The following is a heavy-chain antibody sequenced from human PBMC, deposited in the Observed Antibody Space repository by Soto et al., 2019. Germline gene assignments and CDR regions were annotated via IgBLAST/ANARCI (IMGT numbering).Heavy chain of an antibody. J-gene: IGHJ6*02. CDR1: GYTFTSYD. D-gene: IGHD5-18*01. V-gene: IGHV1-8*01. Sequence: ASVKVSCKASGYTFTSYDINWVRQATGQGLEWMGWMNPNSGNTGHAQKFQGRVTMTRNTSISTAYMELSSLRSEDTAVYYCARSRDTAMGRGYGMDVWGQGTTVTVS. CDR2: MNPNSGNT. CDR3: ARSRDTAMGRGYGMDV.